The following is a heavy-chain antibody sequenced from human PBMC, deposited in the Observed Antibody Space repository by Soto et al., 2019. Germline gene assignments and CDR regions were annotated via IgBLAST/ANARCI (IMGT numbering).Heavy chain of an antibody. CDR1: GYTFTSYY. CDR3: ARRMDPGPQSGVYGMDV. J-gene: IGHJ6*02. V-gene: IGHV1-46*01. D-gene: IGHD2-8*01. Sequence: ASVKVSCKASGYTFTSYYMHWVRQAPGQGLEWMGIINPSGGSTSYAQKFQGRVTMTRDTSTSTVYMELSSLRSEDTAVYYCARRMDPGPQSGVYGMDVWGQGTTVTVSS. CDR2: INPSGGST.